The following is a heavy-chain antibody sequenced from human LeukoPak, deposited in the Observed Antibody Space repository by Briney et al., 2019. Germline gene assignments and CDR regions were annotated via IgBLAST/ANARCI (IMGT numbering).Heavy chain of an antibody. J-gene: IGHJ6*03. CDR3: ARVAAGAEAHTLHYHYMDV. D-gene: IGHD6-13*01. CDR1: GLTFGIYS. Sequence: PGRSLRLSCAASGLTFGIYSMTWVRQAPGKGHEWVSSISSTSMYIYYADSMRGRFTISRDNAENSLFLQIDSLGVEDTAVYSCARVAAGAEAHTLHYHYMDVWGKGTTVTVCS. CDR2: ISSTSMYI. V-gene: IGHV3-21*01.